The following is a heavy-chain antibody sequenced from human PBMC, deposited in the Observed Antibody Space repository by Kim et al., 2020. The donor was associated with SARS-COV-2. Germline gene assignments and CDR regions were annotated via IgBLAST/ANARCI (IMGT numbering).Heavy chain of an antibody. CDR1: GFIFSRFG. D-gene: IGHD3-10*01. V-gene: IGHV1-3*01. J-gene: IGHJ4*01. CDR2: INLDTGDK. Sequence: GESLKISCRASGFIFSRFGMQLVRQVPGQGPEWMGWINLDTGDKRYAEKFRGRVTISRDISANAVFMELKSLTFEDTAVYYCARDPCPITTLRTNFDHWG. CDR3: ARDPCPITTLRTNFDH.